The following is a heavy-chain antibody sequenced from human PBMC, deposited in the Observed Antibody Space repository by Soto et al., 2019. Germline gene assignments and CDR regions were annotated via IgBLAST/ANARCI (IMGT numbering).Heavy chain of an antibody. CDR2: IRSKANSYAT. D-gene: IGHD6-13*01. J-gene: IGHJ3*02. Sequence: EVQLVESGGGLVQPGGSLKLSCAASGLTFSASAMHWVRQASGKGLEWVGRIRSKANSYATAYAASVKGRFTISRDDSKNTAYLQMNSLKTEDTAVYYCIRLSAAGREPSFDIWGQGTMVTVSS. V-gene: IGHV3-73*01. CDR1: GLTFSASA. CDR3: IRLSAAGREPSFDI.